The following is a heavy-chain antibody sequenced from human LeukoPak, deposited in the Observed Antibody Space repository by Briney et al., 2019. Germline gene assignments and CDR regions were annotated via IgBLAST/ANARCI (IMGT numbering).Heavy chain of an antibody. Sequence: SETLSLTCTGSGGSISSYYWSWIRQPPGEGLEWVGYIYYSGSTNYNPSLKSRVTISVDTSKNQFSLKLSSVTAADTAVYYCARDLGCGGDCYAFDIWGQGTMVTVSS. J-gene: IGHJ3*02. CDR3: ARDLGCGGDCYAFDI. V-gene: IGHV4-59*01. D-gene: IGHD2-21*02. CDR2: IYYSGST. CDR1: GGSISSYY.